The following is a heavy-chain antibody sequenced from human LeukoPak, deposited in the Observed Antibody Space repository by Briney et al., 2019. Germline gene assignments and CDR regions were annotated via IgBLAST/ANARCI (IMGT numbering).Heavy chain of an antibody. D-gene: IGHD5-12*01. CDR3: AKDSAIVATRGYFDY. CDR2: IRYDGSNK. V-gene: IGHV3-30*02. Sequence: PGGSLRLSCAASGFTFSSYGMHWVRQAPGKGLEWVAFIRYDGSNKYYADSVKGRFTISRDNSKNTLYLQMNSLRAEGTAVYYCAKDSAIVATRGYFDYWGQGTLVTVSS. J-gene: IGHJ4*02. CDR1: GFTFSSYG.